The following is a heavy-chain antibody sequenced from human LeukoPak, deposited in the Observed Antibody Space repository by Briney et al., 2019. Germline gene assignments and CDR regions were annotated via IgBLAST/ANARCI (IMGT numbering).Heavy chain of an antibody. CDR2: IYWDDDK. CDR1: GFSLSTNGVG. Sequence: KESGPTLVKPTQTLSLTCTFSGFSLSTNGVGVGWIRQPPGKVLEWLALIYWDDDKGYSPSLKSRLTITKDTSKNQVVLRMTNMDPVDTATYYCAHRLRRDGWFWAHWGRGILVTVSS. D-gene: IGHD6-19*01. V-gene: IGHV2-5*02. CDR3: AHRLRRDGWFWAH. J-gene: IGHJ1*01.